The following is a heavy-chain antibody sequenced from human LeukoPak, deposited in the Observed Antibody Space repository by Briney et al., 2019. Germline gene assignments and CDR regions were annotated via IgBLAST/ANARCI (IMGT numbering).Heavy chain of an antibody. CDR2: ISAYNGNT. CDR1: GYTFTSYG. V-gene: IGHV1-18*01. J-gene: IGHJ6*03. D-gene: IGHD3-3*01. CDR3: ARVRFLEWLFPSTGGPYYYYYMDV. Sequence: GASVRVSCKASGYTFTSYGISWVRQAPGQGLEWMGWISAYNGNTNYAQKLQGRVTMTTDTSTSTAYMELRSLRSDDTAVCYCARVRFLEWLFPSTGGPYYYYYMDVWGKGTTVTVSS.